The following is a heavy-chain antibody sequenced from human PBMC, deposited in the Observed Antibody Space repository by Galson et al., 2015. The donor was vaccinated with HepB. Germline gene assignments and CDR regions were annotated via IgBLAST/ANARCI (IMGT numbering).Heavy chain of an antibody. CDR1: GFTFSSYA. Sequence: SLRLSCAASGFTFSSYAMSWVRQAPGKGLEWVSAISGSGGSTYYADSVKGRFTISRDNSKNTLYLQMNSLRAEDTAVYYCAKDRGGYPTPNWFDPWGQGTLVTVSS. CDR2: ISGSGGST. D-gene: IGHD3-16*02. CDR3: AKDRGGYPTPNWFDP. J-gene: IGHJ5*02. V-gene: IGHV3-23*01.